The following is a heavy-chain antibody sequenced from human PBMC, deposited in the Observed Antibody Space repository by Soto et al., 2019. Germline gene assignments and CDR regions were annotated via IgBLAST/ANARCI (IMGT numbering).Heavy chain of an antibody. CDR3: AKPSNRRDLYCPFDY. D-gene: IGHD2-8*02. CDR2: ISYDGSNK. V-gene: IGHV3-30*18. CDR1: GFTFSSYG. Sequence: PWGSLRLSCAASGFTFSSYGMHWVRQAPGKGLEWVAVISYDGSNKYYADSVKGRFTISRDNSKNTLYLQMNSLRAEDTAVYYCAKPSNRRDLYCPFDYWGQGTLVTVSS. J-gene: IGHJ4*02.